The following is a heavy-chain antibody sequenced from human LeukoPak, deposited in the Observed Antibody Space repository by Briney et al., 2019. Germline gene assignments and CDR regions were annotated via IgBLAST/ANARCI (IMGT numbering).Heavy chain of an antibody. J-gene: IGHJ4*02. V-gene: IGHV3-33*01. CDR1: GFTFSSYG. D-gene: IGHD3-10*01. Sequence: GGSLRLSCAASGFTFSSYGMHWVRQAPGKGLEWVAVIWYDGSNKYYADSVKGRFTISRDNSKNTLYLQMNSLRAEDTAVYYCARDSLGVPDYYFDYWGQGTLVTVSS. CDR2: IWYDGSNK. CDR3: ARDSLGVPDYYFDY.